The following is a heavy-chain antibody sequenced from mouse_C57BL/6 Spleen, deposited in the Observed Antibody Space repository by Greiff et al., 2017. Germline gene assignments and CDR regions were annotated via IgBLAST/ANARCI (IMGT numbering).Heavy chain of an antibody. J-gene: IGHJ2*01. CDR3: APYYYGSSYLYFDY. V-gene: IGHV1-55*01. Sequence: QVQLQQPGAELVKPGASVKMSCKASGYTFTSYWITWVKQRPGQGLEWIGDIYPGSGSTNYNEKFKSKATLTVDTSSSTAYMQLSSLTSEDSAVYYCAPYYYGSSYLYFDYWGQGTTLTVSS. D-gene: IGHD1-1*01. CDR1: GYTFTSYW. CDR2: IYPGSGST.